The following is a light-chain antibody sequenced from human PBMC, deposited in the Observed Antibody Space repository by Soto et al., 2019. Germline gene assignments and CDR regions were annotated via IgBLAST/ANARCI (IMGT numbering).Light chain of an antibody. CDR1: QSVNSDY. CDR2: IAS. CDR3: QQYGTSPWT. Sequence: EIVLTQSPGTLSLFPGERATLSCRATQSVNSDYLAWYQQKPGQAPRLLIHIASRRATGIPDRFSGSGSGTDFTLTISRLEPEDFAVYYCQQYGTSPWTFGQGTKVEIK. V-gene: IGKV3-20*01. J-gene: IGKJ1*01.